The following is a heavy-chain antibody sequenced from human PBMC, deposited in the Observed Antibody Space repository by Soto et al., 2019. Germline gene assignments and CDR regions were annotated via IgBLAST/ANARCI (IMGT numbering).Heavy chain of an antibody. CDR1: ESIFRGYG. CDR3: ARDGVGVTTFGGFLDN. Sequence: QVQMVESGGGVVQPGGSLRLSCAVSESIFRGYGMHWVRQAPGKGLEWVAIIRFDGSNIHYADYVMGRFTISRDNSKNMLYLEMNNLRVEDTAVYYCARDGVGVTTFGGFLDNWGQGTLVTVSA. CDR2: IRFDGSNI. V-gene: IGHV3-33*01. J-gene: IGHJ4*02. D-gene: IGHD3-10*02.